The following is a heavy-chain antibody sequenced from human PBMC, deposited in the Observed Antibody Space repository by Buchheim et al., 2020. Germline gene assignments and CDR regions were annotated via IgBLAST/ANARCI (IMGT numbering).Heavy chain of an antibody. CDR1: GFIFSNYG. CDR3: ARPHVTYDSAGSVDF. CDR2: ISYEGSNQ. D-gene: IGHD3-22*01. J-gene: IGHJ4*02. V-gene: IGHV3-30*03. Sequence: QEQLVESGGGVVQPGGSLRLSCTGSGFIFSNYGMHWVRQAPGKGLQWVAIISYEGSNQYYADSVKGRFTISRDNSRNTLYLQMNDLRPEDTAVYYCARPHVTYDSAGSVDFWGQGTL.